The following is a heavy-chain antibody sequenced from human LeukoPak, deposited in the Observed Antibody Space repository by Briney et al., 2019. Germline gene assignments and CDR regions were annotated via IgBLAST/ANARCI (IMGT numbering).Heavy chain of an antibody. CDR1: GFTVSSNY. CDR3: ARVPYYYDSSGYYRTSWYFDY. V-gene: IGHV3-53*01. D-gene: IGHD3-22*01. CDR2: IYSGGST. J-gene: IGHJ4*02. Sequence: PGGSLRLSCAASGFTVSSNYMSWVRQAPGKGLEWVSVIYSGGSTYYADSVKGRFTISRDNSKNTLYLQMNSLRAEDTAVYYCARVPYYYDSSGYYRTSWYFDYWGQGTLVTVSS.